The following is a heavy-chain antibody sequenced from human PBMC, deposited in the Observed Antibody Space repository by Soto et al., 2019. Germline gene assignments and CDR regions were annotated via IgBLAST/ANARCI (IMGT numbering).Heavy chain of an antibody. Sequence: QVQLVQSGAEVKKPGASVKVSCKAFGYTFTSYGISWVRQAPGQGLEWMGWISAYNGNTNYAQKLQGRVTLTTDTSTSTAYVELRSLRSDDTAVYYCARDQGYKYGAFYFDYWGQGTLVTVSS. CDR3: ARDQGYKYGAFYFDY. D-gene: IGHD1-1*01. V-gene: IGHV1-18*01. CDR1: GYTFTSYG. CDR2: ISAYNGNT. J-gene: IGHJ4*02.